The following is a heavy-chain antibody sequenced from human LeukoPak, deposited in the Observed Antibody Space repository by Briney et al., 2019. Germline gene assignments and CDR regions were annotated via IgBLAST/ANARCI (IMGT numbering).Heavy chain of an antibody. D-gene: IGHD2-2*01. V-gene: IGHV3-11*01. J-gene: IGHJ6*02. Sequence: GGSLRLSCAASGFTFSDYYMSWIRQAPGKGLEWVSYISSSGSTIYYADSVKGRFTISRDNAKNSLYLQMNSLRAEDMAVYYCARDRSRSTRKHVDYGMDVWGQGTTVTVSS. CDR1: GFTFSDYY. CDR3: ARDRSRSTRKHVDYGMDV. CDR2: ISSSGSTI.